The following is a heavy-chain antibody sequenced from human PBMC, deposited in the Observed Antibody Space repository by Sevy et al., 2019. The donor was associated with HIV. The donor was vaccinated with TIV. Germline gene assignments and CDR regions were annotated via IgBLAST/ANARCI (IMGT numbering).Heavy chain of an antibody. CDR3: ARDGGVGGLYSGSVYYFDY. CDR2: INTNTGNP. V-gene: IGHV7-4-1*02. D-gene: IGHD1-26*01. Sequence: ASVKVSCKASGYTFSQYALNWVRQAPGQGPEWMGWINTNTGNPTYAQGFTGRFVFSLDTSVNTAYLQISILKAEDTAVYFCARDGGVGGLYSGSVYYFDYWGQGTLVTVSS. J-gene: IGHJ4*02. CDR1: GYTFSQYA.